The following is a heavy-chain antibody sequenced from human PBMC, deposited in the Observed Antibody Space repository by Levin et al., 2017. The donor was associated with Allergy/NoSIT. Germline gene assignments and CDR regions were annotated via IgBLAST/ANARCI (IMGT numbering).Heavy chain of an antibody. J-gene: IGHJ4*02. V-gene: IGHV3-30*18. D-gene: IGHD2-15*01. CDR1: GFTFSSYG. CDR2: ISYDGSNK. CDR3: AKDAGGVVVAATPGDY. Sequence: PGGSLRLSCAASGFTFSSYGMHWVRQAPGKGLEWVAVISYDGSNKYYADSVKGRFTISRDNSKNTLYLQMNSLRAEDTAVYYCAKDAGGVVVAATPGDYWGQGTLVTVSS.